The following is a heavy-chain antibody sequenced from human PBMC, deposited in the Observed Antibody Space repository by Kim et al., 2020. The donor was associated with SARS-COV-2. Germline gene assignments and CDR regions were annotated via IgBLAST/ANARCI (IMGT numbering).Heavy chain of an antibody. CDR3: ARDRIGYCSSTSCSLHFDX. V-gene: IGHV4-59*01. CDR2: IYYSGST. CDR1: GGSINSYS. Sequence: SXTLSLTCTVSGGSINSYSWSWIRQPPGXGXEWIGYIYYSGSTNYNPSLKSRVTISVDTSRNQFSLKLSSVTAADTAVYYCARDRIGYCSSTSCSLHFDXXGPXTXVTVSS. J-gene: IGHJ4*02. D-gene: IGHD2-2*01.